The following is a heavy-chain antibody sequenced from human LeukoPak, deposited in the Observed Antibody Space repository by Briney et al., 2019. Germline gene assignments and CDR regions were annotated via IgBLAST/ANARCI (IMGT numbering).Heavy chain of an antibody. CDR2: IYYSGST. D-gene: IGHD3-10*01. Sequence: PSETLSLTCTVSGGSISSSSYYWGWIRQPPGTGLEWIGSIYYSGSTYYNPSLKSRITISVDTSKNQFSLKLSSVTAADTAVYYCARDGYYYGSGSYYNPNDYWGQGTLVTVSS. J-gene: IGHJ4*02. CDR1: GGSISSSSYY. CDR3: ARDGYYYGSGSYYNPNDY. V-gene: IGHV4-39*07.